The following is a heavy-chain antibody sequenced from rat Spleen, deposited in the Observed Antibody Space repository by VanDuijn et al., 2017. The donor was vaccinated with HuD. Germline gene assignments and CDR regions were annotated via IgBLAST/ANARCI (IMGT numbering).Heavy chain of an antibody. CDR2: IKTKSNKYAT. D-gene: IGHD1-12*02. CDR1: GFTFSTAW. CDR3: APSVMGFDY. V-gene: IGHV6-6*01. Sequence: EVQVLESGGGLVQPGNSLKLSCATSGFTFSTAWMYWYRQFPEKRLEWVARIKTKSNKYATDYTESVKGRFTIARDDSKSIIYLQMNNLKEEETASYDCAPSVMGFDYWGQGVMVTVSS. J-gene: IGHJ2*01.